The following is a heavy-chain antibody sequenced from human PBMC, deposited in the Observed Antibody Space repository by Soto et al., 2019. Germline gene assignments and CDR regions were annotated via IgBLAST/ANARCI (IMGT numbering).Heavy chain of an antibody. CDR3: AREFEGHSSSWPFDY. Sequence: QVQLVQSGGEVKKPGASVRVSCRASGYTFPTYGIAWVRQAPGQGLEWMGWISVYNGFTHYAQKFRGRVKVNTETSTRTVHMELRSLSSDDTAVYYCAREFEGHSSSWPFDYWGQGTLVTVSA. V-gene: IGHV1-18*01. CDR1: GYTFPTYG. J-gene: IGHJ4*02. CDR2: ISVYNGFT. D-gene: IGHD6-13*01.